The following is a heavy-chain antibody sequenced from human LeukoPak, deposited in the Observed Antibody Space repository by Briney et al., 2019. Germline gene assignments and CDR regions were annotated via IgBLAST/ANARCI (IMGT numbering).Heavy chain of an antibody. CDR3: ALLWGGSTYYFDY. V-gene: IGHV4-59*08. J-gene: IGHJ4*02. CDR2: IYYSGST. CDR1: GGSISSYY. D-gene: IGHD6-13*01. Sequence: SETLSLTCTVSGGSISSYYWSWIRQPPGKGLEWIGYIYYSGSTYYNPSLKSRVTISVDTSKNQFSLKLSSVTAADTAVYYCALLWGGSTYYFDYWGQGTLVTVSS.